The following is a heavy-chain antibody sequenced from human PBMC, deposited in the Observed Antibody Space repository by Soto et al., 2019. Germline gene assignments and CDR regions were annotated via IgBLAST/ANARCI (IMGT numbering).Heavy chain of an antibody. CDR3: ARYLCPSPEDTVLVPAAKPYGMDV. CDR2: INPNSGGT. CDR1: GYTLIMYY. Sequence: ASVKVSCKASGYTLIMYYIHWVRQAPGQGLEWMGWINPNSGGTNYAQKFQGWVTMTRDTSISTVYMELSRLIFDDTAVYSCARYLCPSPEDTVLVPAAKPYGMDVXG. V-gene: IGHV1-2*04. J-gene: IGHJ6*02. D-gene: IGHD2-2*01.